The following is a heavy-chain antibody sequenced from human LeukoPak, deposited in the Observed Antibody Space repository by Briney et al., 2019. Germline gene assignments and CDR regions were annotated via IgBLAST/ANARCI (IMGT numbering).Heavy chain of an antibody. J-gene: IGHJ4*02. V-gene: IGHV4-34*01. Sequence: SETLSPTCAVYGGSFSGYYWSWIRQPPGKGLEWIGEINHSGSTNYNPSLKSRVTISVDTSKNQFSLKLSSVTAADTAVYYCARVEAITISDAVKFDYWGQGTLVTVSS. CDR3: ARVEAITISDAVKFDY. D-gene: IGHD3-10*01. CDR1: GGSFSGYY. CDR2: INHSGST.